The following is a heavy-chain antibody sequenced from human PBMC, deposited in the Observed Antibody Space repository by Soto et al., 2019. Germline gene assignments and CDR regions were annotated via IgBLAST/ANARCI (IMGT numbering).Heavy chain of an antibody. D-gene: IGHD6-13*01. CDR1: GYSFTSYW. J-gene: IGHJ6*02. V-gene: IGHV5-51*03. CDR2: IYPGDSDT. Sequence: GESLKISCKVSGYSFTSYWIGWVRQIPGKGLEWMGIIYPGDSDTRYSPSFQGQVTISADKSISTAYLQWSSLKASDTAMYYCATEPYSSSYYYGMDVWGQGTTVTVSS. CDR3: ATEPYSSSYYYGMDV.